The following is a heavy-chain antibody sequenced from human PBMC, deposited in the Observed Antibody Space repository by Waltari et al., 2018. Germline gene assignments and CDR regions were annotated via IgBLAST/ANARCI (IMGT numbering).Heavy chain of an antibody. CDR2: INTANGKT. D-gene: IGHD1-26*01. CDR1: GYSFTSYA. V-gene: IGHV1-3*04. Sequence: QVQLVQSGAEVKKPGASVKVSCKTSGYSFTSYAMHWVRQAPGQRLEWMGWINTANGKTKYSPMFQGRITITTDTSASTAFMQLGSLTFEDTAVYFCARGEQLVTFDYWGQGTLVSVSS. CDR3: ARGEQLVTFDY. J-gene: IGHJ4*02.